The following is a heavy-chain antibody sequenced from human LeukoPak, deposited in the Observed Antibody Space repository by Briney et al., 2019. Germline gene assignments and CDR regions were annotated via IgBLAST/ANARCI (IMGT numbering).Heavy chain of an antibody. D-gene: IGHD1-26*01. J-gene: IGHJ4*02. CDR1: GFNFDDYS. CDR3: EKDMGSIGGAPGC. CDR2: ISWNGGTI. Sequence: GGPLRLSCTASGFNFDDYSMHWVRQAPGKGLDWVSGISWNGGTIGYADSVKGRFTISRDNAKNYLYLQMNSLRTENTALYYCEKDMGSIGGAPGCWGEGTLVTVYS. V-gene: IGHV3-9*01.